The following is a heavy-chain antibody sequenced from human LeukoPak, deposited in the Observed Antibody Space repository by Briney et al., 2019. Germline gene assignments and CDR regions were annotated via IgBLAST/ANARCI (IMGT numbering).Heavy chain of an antibody. D-gene: IGHD2-2*02. CDR3: ARIYCSSTSCYTGYYGMDV. CDR1: GFTFSSYW. V-gene: IGHV3-7*01. Sequence: GGSLRLSCAASGFTFSSYWMCWVRQAPGKGLEWVANIKQDGSEKYYVDSVKGRFTISRDNAKNSLYLQMNSLRAEDTAVYYCARIYCSSTSCYTGYYGMDVWGQGTTVTVSS. CDR2: IKQDGSEK. J-gene: IGHJ6*02.